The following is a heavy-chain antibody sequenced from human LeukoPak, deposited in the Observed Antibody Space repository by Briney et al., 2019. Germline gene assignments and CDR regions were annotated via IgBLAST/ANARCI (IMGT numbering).Heavy chain of an antibody. J-gene: IGHJ6*02. V-gene: IGHV3-23*01. CDR1: GFTFSSYA. Sequence: GGSLRLSCAASGFTFSSYAMSWVREAPGKGLEWVSAISGSGGSTYYADSVKGRFTISKDNAKNSLYLQMNSLRAEDTALYHCARNNGMDVWGQGTTVIVSS. CDR3: ARNNGMDV. CDR2: ISGSGGST.